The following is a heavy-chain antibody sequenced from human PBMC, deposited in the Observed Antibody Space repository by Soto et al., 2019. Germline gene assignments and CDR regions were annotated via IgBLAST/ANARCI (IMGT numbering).Heavy chain of an antibody. D-gene: IGHD6-13*01. CDR3: AKDSWYFDL. CDR2: IDTSGHST. J-gene: IGHJ4*02. Sequence: LRLSCEASGLVFTNFWMHWVRHVPGKGLVWVARIDTSGHSTNYAESVKGRFTISRDNAKNTVSLQMNSLRVEDTGVYYCAKDSWYFDLWSQGSQVTVSS. V-gene: IGHV3-74*01. CDR1: GLVFTNFW.